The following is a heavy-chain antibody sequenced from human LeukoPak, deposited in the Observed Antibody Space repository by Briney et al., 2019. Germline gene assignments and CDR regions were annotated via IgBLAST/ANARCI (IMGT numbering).Heavy chain of an antibody. V-gene: IGHV4-59*01. CDR3: ARNSGTVPFDC. CDR2: IYYSGST. J-gene: IGHJ4*02. D-gene: IGHD1-26*01. Sequence: PSETLSLTCTVSGGSISSYNWSWIRQPPGKGLEWIGYIYYSGSTNYNPSLKSRVTISVDTSKNQFSLKLSSVTAADTAVYYCARNSGTVPFDCWGQGTLVTVSS. CDR1: GGSISSYN.